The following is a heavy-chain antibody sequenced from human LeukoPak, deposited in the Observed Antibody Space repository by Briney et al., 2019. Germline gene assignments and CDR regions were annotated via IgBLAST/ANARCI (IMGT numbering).Heavy chain of an antibody. J-gene: IGHJ4*02. Sequence: GSLRLSCAASGFTFSSYAMSWVRQAPGKGLEWVSAISGGGGSTYYADSVKGRFTISRDSSKNTLYLQMNSLRAEDTAVYYCAKDSSAYRFFDYWGQGTLVTVSS. D-gene: IGHD3-22*01. CDR1: GFTFSSYA. CDR3: AKDSSAYRFFDY. V-gene: IGHV3-23*01. CDR2: ISGGGGST.